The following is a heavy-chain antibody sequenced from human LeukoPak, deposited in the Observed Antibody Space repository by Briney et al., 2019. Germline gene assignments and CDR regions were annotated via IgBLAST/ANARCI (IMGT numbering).Heavy chain of an antibody. CDR2: ILYDGNNK. V-gene: IGHV3-33*08. Sequence: GGSLRLSCAASGFTFSNYGMHWVRQAPGKGLEWVTVILYDGNNKYYADSVKGRFTISRDNAKNSLYLQMDTLRAEDTAVYYCARGYSGTSYDYWGQGTLVTVSS. D-gene: IGHD1-26*01. CDR3: ARGYSGTSYDY. J-gene: IGHJ4*02. CDR1: GFTFSNYG.